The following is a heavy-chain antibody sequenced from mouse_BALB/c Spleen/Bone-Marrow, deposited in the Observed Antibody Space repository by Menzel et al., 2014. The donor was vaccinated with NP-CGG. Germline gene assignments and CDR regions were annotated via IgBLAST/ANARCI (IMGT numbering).Heavy chain of an antibody. CDR2: IYPGNVNT. V-gene: IGHV1S56*01. J-gene: IGHJ4*01. CDR3: AGLLRGDYAMDY. Sequence: VQLQQSGPELVKPGASVRISCKASGYTFTSYYIHWVKQRPGQGLEWIGWIYPGNVNTKYNEKFKGKATLTADKSSSTAYMQLSSLTSEDSAVDFCAGLLRGDYAMDYWGQGTSVTVSS. D-gene: IGHD2-3*01. CDR1: GYTFTSYY.